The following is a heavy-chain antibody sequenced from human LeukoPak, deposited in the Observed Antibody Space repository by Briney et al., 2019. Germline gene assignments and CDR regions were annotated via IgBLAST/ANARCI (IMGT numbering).Heavy chain of an antibody. D-gene: IGHD3-10*01. J-gene: IGHJ4*02. V-gene: IGHV4-39*02. CDR2: IYYSGST. CDR3: AGTYGSGSYYKSPFDY. CDR1: GGSISSSSYY. Sequence: SETLSLTCTVSGGSISSSSYYWGWLRQPPGKGVEWIGSIYYSGSTYYNPSLKSRLTISVDTSKNHFSLKLSSVTAADTAVYYCAGTYGSGSYYKSPFDYWGQGTLVTVSS.